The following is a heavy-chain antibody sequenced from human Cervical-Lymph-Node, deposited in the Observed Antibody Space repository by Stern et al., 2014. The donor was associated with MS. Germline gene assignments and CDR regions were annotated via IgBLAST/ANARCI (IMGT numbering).Heavy chain of an antibody. Sequence: VQLVQSGPEVKRPGESLKISCQASGYTFTSYWIGWVRQMPGKGLEWIAIIFPGGSDIRYSPSFQGQVTISDDKSSSTAYLQWNNLKASDTAIYYCARQRYFDYWGQGTLFTVSS. CDR2: IFPGGSDI. V-gene: IGHV5-51*01. CDR1: GYTFTSYW. J-gene: IGHJ4*02. CDR3: ARQRYFDY.